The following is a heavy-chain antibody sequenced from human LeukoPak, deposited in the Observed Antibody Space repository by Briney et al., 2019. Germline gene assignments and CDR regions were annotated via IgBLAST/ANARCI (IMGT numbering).Heavy chain of an antibody. CDR3: AKFRYCSDGSCHTPNYDYYFDY. V-gene: IGHV3-23*01. CDR1: GFTFSSYA. D-gene: IGHD2-15*01. CDR2: ISGSGGST. J-gene: IGHJ4*02. Sequence: GGSLRLSCAASGFTFSSYAMSWVRQAPGKGLEWVSAISGSGGSTYYADSVKGRFTISRDNSKNTLYLQMNSLRAEDTAVYYCAKFRYCSDGSCHTPNYDYYFDYWGQGTLVTVSS.